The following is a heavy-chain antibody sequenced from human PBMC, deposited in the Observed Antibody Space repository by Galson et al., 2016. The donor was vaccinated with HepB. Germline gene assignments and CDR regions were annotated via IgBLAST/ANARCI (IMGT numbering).Heavy chain of an antibody. CDR1: GFTFSSYW. CDR2: INSDGSIT. CDR3: ASRQIPTATKFGMDV. J-gene: IGHJ6*02. V-gene: IGHV3-74*01. D-gene: IGHD2-2*01. Sequence: SLRLSCAASGFTFSSYWMHWVRQAPGKGLVWVSRINSDGSITSYADSVKGRFTISRDNAKNTLYLQMNSLRAEDTAVYDCASRQIPTATKFGMDVWGQGTTVTVSS.